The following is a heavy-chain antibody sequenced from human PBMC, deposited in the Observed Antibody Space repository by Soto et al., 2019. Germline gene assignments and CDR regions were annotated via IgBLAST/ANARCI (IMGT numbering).Heavy chain of an antibody. V-gene: IGHV3-66*01. CDR3: ATTGYNNKWQDAFDI. J-gene: IGHJ3*02. CDR1: EFTVSNNY. CDR2: IYSAGSI. D-gene: IGHD5-12*01. Sequence: GGSLRLSCAASEFTVSNNYMSWVRQAPGKGLQWVSSIYSAGSIYYADSVKGRFTISRDNIKNTMYLQMNSLRAEDTAVYYCATTGYNNKWQDAFDIWGQGTLVTV.